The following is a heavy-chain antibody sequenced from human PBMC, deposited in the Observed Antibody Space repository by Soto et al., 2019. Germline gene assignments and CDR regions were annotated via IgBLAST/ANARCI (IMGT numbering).Heavy chain of an antibody. D-gene: IGHD6-13*01. J-gene: IGHJ3*02. Sequence: QLQLQESGPGLVKPSETLSLTCTVSGGSISSSSYYWGWIRQPPGKGLEWIGSIYYRGSTYYNPSLKSRVTISVDTSKNPFSLQLSSVTAADTSGYYCAKQQPVYAFDIWCQGTMVTVYS. CDR3: AKQQPVYAFDI. CDR1: GGSISSSSYY. CDR2: IYYRGST. V-gene: IGHV4-39*01.